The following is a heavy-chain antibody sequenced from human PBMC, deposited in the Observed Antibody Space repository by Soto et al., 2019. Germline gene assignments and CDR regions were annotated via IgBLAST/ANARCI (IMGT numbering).Heavy chain of an antibody. D-gene: IGHD2-21*02. CDR1: GGIFSSYA. J-gene: IGHJ1*01. CDR3: TRDVVVVVTAMGKEYFQH. V-gene: IGHV1-69*13. CDR2: VIPILGQA. Sequence: GASVKVSCKASGGIFSSYAISWLRQAPGQGLEWMGAVIPILGQAYYAQDLQDRVSITADESTRTTYMELSSLRSEDTAVYYCTRDVVVVVTAMGKEYFQHWGQGTLVTVSS.